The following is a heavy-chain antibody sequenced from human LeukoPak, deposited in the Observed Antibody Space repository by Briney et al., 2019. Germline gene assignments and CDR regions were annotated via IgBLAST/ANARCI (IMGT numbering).Heavy chain of an antibody. D-gene: IGHD6-19*01. CDR1: GFTFSSYA. Sequence: GGSLRLSCAASGFTFSSYAMSWVRQAPGKGLEWVSAISGSGGSTYYADSVKGRFTISRDNSKNTLYLQMDSLRAEDTAIYYCAKGSSGWKDYWGQGTLVTVSS. V-gene: IGHV3-23*01. CDR3: AKGSSGWKDY. CDR2: ISGSGGST. J-gene: IGHJ4*02.